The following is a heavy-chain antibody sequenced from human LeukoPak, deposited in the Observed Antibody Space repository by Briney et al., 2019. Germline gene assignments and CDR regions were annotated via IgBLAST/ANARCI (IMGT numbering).Heavy chain of an antibody. V-gene: IGHV4-59*01. CDR2: IYYSGST. Sequence: SETLSLTCTVSGGSISSYYWSWIRQPPGKGLEWIGYIYYSGSTNYNPSLKSRVTISVDTSKNQCSLKLSSVTAADTAVYYCARNRIAARLGVWFDPWGQGTLVTVSS. D-gene: IGHD6-6*01. CDR1: GGSISSYY. J-gene: IGHJ5*02. CDR3: ARNRIAARLGVWFDP.